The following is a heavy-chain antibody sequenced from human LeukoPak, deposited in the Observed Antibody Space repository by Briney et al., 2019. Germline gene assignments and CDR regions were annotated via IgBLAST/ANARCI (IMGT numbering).Heavy chain of an antibody. Sequence: AGGSLRLSCAASGFTVSSNYMSWIRQPPGKGLEWIGEINHSGSTNYNPSLKSRVTISVDTSKNQFSLKLSSVTAADTAVYYCARGIDFWSGYFDYWGQGTLVTVSS. CDR2: INHSGST. D-gene: IGHD3-3*01. V-gene: IGHV4-34*01. CDR3: ARGIDFWSGYFDY. CDR1: GFTVSSNY. J-gene: IGHJ4*02.